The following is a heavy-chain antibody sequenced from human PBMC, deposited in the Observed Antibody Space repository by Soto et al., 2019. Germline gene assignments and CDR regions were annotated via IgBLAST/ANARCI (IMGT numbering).Heavy chain of an antibody. Sequence: PSETLSLTCTVSGNSINSSIYYWGWIRQPPGKGLEWIGSTYYSGSTYYNPSLKSRVTISVDTSKNQFSLKLSSVTAADTAVYYCARRLYYDSSGFEGGGMDVWGQGTTVT. J-gene: IGHJ6*02. CDR1: GNSINSSIYY. D-gene: IGHD3-22*01. CDR3: ARRLYYDSSGFEGGGMDV. V-gene: IGHV4-39*01. CDR2: TYYSGST.